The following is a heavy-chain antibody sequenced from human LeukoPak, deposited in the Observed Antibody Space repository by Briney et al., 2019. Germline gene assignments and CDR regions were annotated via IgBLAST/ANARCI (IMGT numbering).Heavy chain of an antibody. J-gene: IGHJ4*02. V-gene: IGHV4-59*01. CDR3: ARRSRDQTPFDD. Sequence: SETLSLTCTVSGGSISSSSWSWVRQPPGKGLELIGYMYNSGSTNYNPSLKSRVTISVDTSKNQFSLELSSVTAADTVVYYCARRSRDQTPFDDWGQGTLVTVSS. CDR1: GGSISSSS. CDR2: MYNSGST.